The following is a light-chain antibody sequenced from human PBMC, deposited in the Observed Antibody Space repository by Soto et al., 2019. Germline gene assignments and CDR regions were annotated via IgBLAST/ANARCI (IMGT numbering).Light chain of an antibody. CDR1: QRVRNN. CDR3: QQYNSWQT. CDR2: GAS. J-gene: IGKJ1*01. Sequence: EIVMTQSPATLSVSPGERATLSCRASQRVRNNLAWYQQKPGQAPRLLIYGASTRATGIPARFSGNGSGTEFTLTISSLQSEDFAVYYCQQYNSWQTFGQGTKVESK. V-gene: IGKV3-15*01.